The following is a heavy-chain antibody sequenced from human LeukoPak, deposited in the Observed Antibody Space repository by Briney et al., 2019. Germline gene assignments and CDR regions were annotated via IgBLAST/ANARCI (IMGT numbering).Heavy chain of an antibody. CDR3: AKSPDVAGTGRFDY. V-gene: IGHV3-23*01. CDR1: GFIFSRYA. Sequence: GGSLRLSCAASGFIFSRYAMGWVRQPPGKGLEWVSTISGSGGTTYYADSVKGRFTISRDSSKNTLYLQMNSLRAEDTAVYYCAKSPDVAGTGRFDYWGQGTLVTVSS. J-gene: IGHJ4*02. CDR2: ISGSGGTT. D-gene: IGHD6-19*01.